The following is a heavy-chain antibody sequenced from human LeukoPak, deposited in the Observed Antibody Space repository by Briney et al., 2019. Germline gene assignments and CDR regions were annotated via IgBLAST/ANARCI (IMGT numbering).Heavy chain of an antibody. V-gene: IGHV6-1*01. CDR2: TYYRSKWYT. J-gene: IGHJ2*01. CDR3: ARDSIDRVMASTEPHWFFDL. D-gene: IGHD3-16*01. CDR1: GDSVSTKSAS. Sequence: PSETLSLTCVISGDSVSTKSASWNWIRQSPSRGLEWLGRTYYRSKWYTDYSVSVKGRINIKPDTSGNQFSLQLNSVTPEDTAVYYCARDSIDRVMASTEPHWFFDLWGGGTLVTVSS.